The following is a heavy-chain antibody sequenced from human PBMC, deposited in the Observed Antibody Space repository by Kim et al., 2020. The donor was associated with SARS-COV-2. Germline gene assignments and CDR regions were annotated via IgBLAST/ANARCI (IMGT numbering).Heavy chain of an antibody. V-gene: IGHV3-21*01. CDR2: ISSSSYI. CDR3: ARELLWFGELYGGDY. D-gene: IGHD3-10*01. J-gene: IGHJ4*02. Sequence: GGSLRLSCAASGFTFSSYSMNWVRQAPGKGLEWVSSISSSSYIYYADSVKGRFTISRDNAKNSLYLQMNSLRAEDTAVYYCARELLWFGELYGGDYWGQGTLVTVSS. CDR1: GFTFSSYS.